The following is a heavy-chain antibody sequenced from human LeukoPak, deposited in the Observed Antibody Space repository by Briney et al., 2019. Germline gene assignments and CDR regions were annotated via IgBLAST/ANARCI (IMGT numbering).Heavy chain of an antibody. Sequence: ASVKVSCKASGYTFTSYGISWVRQAPGQGLEWMGWISAYNVNTNYAQKLQGRVTMTTDTSTSTAYMELRSLRSDDTAVYYCARVRVGNYYDSSGYYYDDYWGQGTLVTVSS. CDR2: ISAYNVNT. J-gene: IGHJ4*02. CDR3: ARVRVGNYYDSSGYYYDDY. V-gene: IGHV1-18*01. CDR1: GYTFTSYG. D-gene: IGHD3-22*01.